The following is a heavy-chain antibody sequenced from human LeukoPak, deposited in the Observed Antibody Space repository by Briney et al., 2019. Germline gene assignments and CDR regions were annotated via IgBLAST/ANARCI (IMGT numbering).Heavy chain of an antibody. CDR3: ARGARRICSGTSCPFDP. Sequence: GGSLRLSCAASGFTFKSNWMSWVRQAPGKGLEWVSVFYSGGNTYYADSVKGRFTISRDNSKNTLYLQMNSLRAEDTAVYYCARGARRICSGTSCPFDPWGQGTRVTVSS. V-gene: IGHV3-53*01. D-gene: IGHD2-2*01. CDR2: FYSGGNT. CDR1: GFTFKSNW. J-gene: IGHJ5*02.